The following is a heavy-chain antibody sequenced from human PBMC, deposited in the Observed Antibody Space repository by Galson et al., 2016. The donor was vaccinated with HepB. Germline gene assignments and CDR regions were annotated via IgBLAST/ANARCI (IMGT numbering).Heavy chain of an antibody. CDR1: GFNVSYSY. V-gene: IGHV3-53*01. CDR3: ARDGGYAGSYSVGDAFDI. J-gene: IGHJ3*02. Sequence: SLRLSCADSGFNVSYSYMTWIRQAPGKGLEWVSILYSDGKTLYTDSVKGRFTTSRDNSKKTLNLQMNRLRAEDTAIYYCARDGGYAGSYSVGDAFDIWGQGTMVTVSS. CDR2: LYSDGKT. D-gene: IGHD1-26*01.